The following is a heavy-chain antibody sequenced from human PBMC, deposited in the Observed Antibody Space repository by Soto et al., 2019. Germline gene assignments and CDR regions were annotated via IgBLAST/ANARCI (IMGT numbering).Heavy chain of an antibody. CDR3: AREAYDSSRDDDFDI. J-gene: IGHJ3*02. Sequence: GGSLRLSCAASGFTFSDYYISWIRQAPGKGLEWVSYISSSGSTIYYADSVKGRFTISRDNAKNSLYLQMNSLRAEDTAVYYCAREAYDSSRDDDFDIWGQGTMVTVSS. D-gene: IGHD3-22*01. V-gene: IGHV3-11*01. CDR1: GFTFSDYY. CDR2: ISSSGSTI.